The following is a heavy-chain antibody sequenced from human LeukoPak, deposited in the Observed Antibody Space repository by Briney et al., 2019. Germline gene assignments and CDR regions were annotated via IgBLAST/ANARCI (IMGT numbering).Heavy chain of an antibody. CDR3: ASRFYDFWSGYLVY. Sequence: PSETLSLTCTVSGGSISSYYWSWIRQPAGKGLEWIGRIYTSGSTYYNPSLKSRVTISVDTSKNQFSLKLSSVTAADTAVYYCASRFYDFWSGYLVYWGQGTLVTVSS. CDR2: IYTSGST. V-gene: IGHV4-4*07. D-gene: IGHD3-3*01. J-gene: IGHJ4*02. CDR1: GGSISSYY.